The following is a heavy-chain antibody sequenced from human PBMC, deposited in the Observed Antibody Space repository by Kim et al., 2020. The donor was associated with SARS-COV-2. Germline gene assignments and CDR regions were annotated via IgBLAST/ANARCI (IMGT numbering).Heavy chain of an antibody. V-gene: IGHV3-21*01. Sequence: YADSVKSTITISRDTAKRSLYLLMTSLRAEDTAAYYCARGPADISFFDYWGQGTLVTVSS. D-gene: IGHD2-15*01. J-gene: IGHJ4*02. CDR3: ARGPADISFFDY.